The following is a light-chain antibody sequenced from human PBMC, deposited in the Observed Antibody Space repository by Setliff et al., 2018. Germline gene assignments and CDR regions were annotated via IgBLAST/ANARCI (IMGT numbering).Light chain of an antibody. J-gene: IGLJ1*01. V-gene: IGLV2-23*02. CDR3: CSYAVSSTYV. CDR1: SSDVGGYNY. CDR2: DVT. Sequence: QSALTQPASVSGSPGQSITISCTGTSSDVGGYNYVSWYQQHPGKAPKLMIYDVTKWPSGVSNRFSGSKSGNTASLTISGLQAEDEADYYCCSYAVSSTYVFGTGTKATVL.